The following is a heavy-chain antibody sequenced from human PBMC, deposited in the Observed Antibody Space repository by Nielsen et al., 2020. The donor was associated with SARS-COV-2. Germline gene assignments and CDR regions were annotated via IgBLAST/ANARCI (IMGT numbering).Heavy chain of an antibody. Sequence: SEPLSLTCTVSGGSINSGGYYWSWIRQHPGKGLEWIGYIYYSGSTYYNPSLKSRVTISVDTSKNQFSLKLSSVTAADTAVYYCARVTTHYYYYMDVWGKGTTVTVSS. CDR2: IYYSGST. D-gene: IGHD1-26*01. J-gene: IGHJ6*03. V-gene: IGHV4-31*03. CDR3: ARVTTHYYYYMDV. CDR1: GGSINSGGYY.